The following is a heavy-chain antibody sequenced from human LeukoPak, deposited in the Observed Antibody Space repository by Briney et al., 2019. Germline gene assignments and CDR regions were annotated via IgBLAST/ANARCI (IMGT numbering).Heavy chain of an antibody. J-gene: IGHJ4*02. CDR1: GCTFSSYE. CDR2: ISSSGSTI. D-gene: IGHD5-12*01. Sequence: GGSLRLSCAASGCTFSSYEMNWVRQAPGKGLEWVSYISSSGSTIYYADSVKGRFTISRDNAKNSLYLQMNSLRAEDTAVYYCAGIVATGDYWGQGTLVTVSS. CDR3: AGIVATGDY. V-gene: IGHV3-48*03.